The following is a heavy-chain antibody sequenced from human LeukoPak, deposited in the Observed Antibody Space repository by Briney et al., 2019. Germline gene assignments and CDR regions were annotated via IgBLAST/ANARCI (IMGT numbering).Heavy chain of an antibody. J-gene: IGHJ6*02. CDR2: IWYDGSNK. Sequence: PGRSLRLSCAASGFTFSSYGMHWVRQAPGKGLEGVAVIWYDGSNKYYADSVKGRFTISRDNSKNTLYLQMNSLRAEDTAVYYCAKNEPDYGDYGWDYYYYGMDVWGQGTTVTVSS. CDR1: GFTFSSYG. V-gene: IGHV3-33*06. CDR3: AKNEPDYGDYGWDYYYYGMDV. D-gene: IGHD4-17*01.